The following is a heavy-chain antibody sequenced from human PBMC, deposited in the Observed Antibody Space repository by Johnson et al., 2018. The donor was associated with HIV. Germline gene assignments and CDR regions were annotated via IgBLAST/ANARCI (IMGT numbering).Heavy chain of an antibody. V-gene: IGHV3-30*02. J-gene: IGHJ3*02. Sequence: QVQLVESGGGVVRPGGSLKLSCVASGFTFSSYGMHWVRQAPGKGLEWVAGVWYDGSDKYYAGSVKGRFTIFSDNYENTLYLKMNSLRDGDMALYYCAKDRKWSSSWLRSGVAFEIWGQGTMVTVSS. CDR2: VWYDGSDK. CDR1: GFTFSSYG. D-gene: IGHD6-13*01. CDR3: AKDRKWSSSWLRSGVAFEI.